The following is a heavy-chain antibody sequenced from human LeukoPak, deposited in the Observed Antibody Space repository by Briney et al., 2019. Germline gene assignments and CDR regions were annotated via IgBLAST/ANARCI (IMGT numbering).Heavy chain of an antibody. Sequence: GASVKVSCKASDYTLNNYGINWVRQAPGQGLEWMGWINPNSGGTNYAQKFQGRVTMTRDTSISTAYMELSRLRSDDTAVFYCARGDRSAWYLPYDYWGQGTLVTVSS. CDR1: DYTLNNYG. V-gene: IGHV1-2*02. CDR3: ARGDRSAWYLPYDY. J-gene: IGHJ4*02. CDR2: INPNSGGT. D-gene: IGHD6-19*01.